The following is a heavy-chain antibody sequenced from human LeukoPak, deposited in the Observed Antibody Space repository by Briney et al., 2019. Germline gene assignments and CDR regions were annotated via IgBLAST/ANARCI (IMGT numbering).Heavy chain of an antibody. J-gene: IGHJ4*01. CDR3: SKGIYSSGWSYFDY. V-gene: IGHV3-23*01. Sequence: GGSLRLSCAASGFTFSNSAMSWVRQAPGKGLEWVSTLSGSGITTYYADSVKGRFTTSRDNSKNTLYLQMNSLRAEDTAVYYCSKGIYSSGWSYFDYWGHGTLVTVSS. CDR1: GFTFSNSA. D-gene: IGHD6-19*01. CDR2: LSGSGITT.